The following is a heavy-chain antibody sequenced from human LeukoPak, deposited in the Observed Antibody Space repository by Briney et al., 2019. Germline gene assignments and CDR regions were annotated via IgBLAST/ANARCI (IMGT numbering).Heavy chain of an antibody. Sequence: VASVKVSFKASGYTFTSYGISWVRQAPGQGLEWMGWISAYNGNTNYAQKLQGRVTMTTDTSTSTAYMELRSLRSDDTAVYYCARVLEQWTEYLVLDYGMDVWGQGTTVTVSS. CDR1: GYTFTSYG. CDR3: ARVLEQWTEYLVLDYGMDV. V-gene: IGHV1-18*01. CDR2: ISAYNGNT. D-gene: IGHD6-19*01. J-gene: IGHJ6*02.